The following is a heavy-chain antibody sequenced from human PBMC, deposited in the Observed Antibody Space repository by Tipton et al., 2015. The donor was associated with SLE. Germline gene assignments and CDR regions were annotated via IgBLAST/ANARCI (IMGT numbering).Heavy chain of an antibody. CDR3: ARVHPWGLFDY. V-gene: IGHV4-59*01. D-gene: IGHD3-16*01. J-gene: IGHJ4*02. CDR1: GGSIGSYY. CDR2: IYYSGST. Sequence: TLSLTCTVSGGSIGSYYWSWIRQPPGKGLEWIGYIYYSGSTNYNPSLKSRVTISVDTSKNQFSLKLSSVTAADTAVYYCARVHPWGLFDYWGQGTLVTVSS.